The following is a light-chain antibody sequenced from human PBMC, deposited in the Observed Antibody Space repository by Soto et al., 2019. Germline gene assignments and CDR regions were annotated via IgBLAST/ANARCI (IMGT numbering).Light chain of an antibody. CDR1: SSDVGAYNY. V-gene: IGLV2-11*01. CDR3: CSYAGSYTLL. CDR2: DGS. J-gene: IGLJ2*01. Sequence: QSALTQPRSVSGSPGQSVTISCTGTSSDVGAYNYVSWFQKHPGKAPKLMMSDGSKRPSGVPDRFSGSKSGTTASLTISGLQAEDEADYYCCSYAGSYTLLFGGGTKVTVL.